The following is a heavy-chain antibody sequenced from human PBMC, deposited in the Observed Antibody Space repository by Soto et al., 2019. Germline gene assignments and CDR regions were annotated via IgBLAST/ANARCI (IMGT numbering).Heavy chain of an antibody. CDR2: IDHSGLI. CDR3: ARERLTGGGAFDI. J-gene: IGHJ3*02. CDR1: SGSISSSSW. D-gene: IGHD6-25*01. Sequence: QVQLQETGPGLVKPSWTLSLTCAVSSGSISSSSWWNWVRQPPGKELEWIGEIDHSGLIKYNPSLKSRLPISVDKSKNQFSLKLSSVNDADTAVYYCARERLTGGGAFDIWGQGTMVTVSS. V-gene: IGHV4-4*02.